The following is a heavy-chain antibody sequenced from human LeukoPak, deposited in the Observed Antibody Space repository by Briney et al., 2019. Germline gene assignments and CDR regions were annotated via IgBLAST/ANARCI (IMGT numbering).Heavy chain of an antibody. CDR2: ISGSGDST. V-gene: IGHV3-23*01. D-gene: IGHD2-21*01. J-gene: IGHJ5*02. CDR1: GFTFSSYG. Sequence: GGSLRLSCTASGFTFSSYGMSWVSQAPGKGLEWVSTISGSGDSTYYADSVKGRFTISRDTSKNTLYLQMHSLRVEDTAVFYCAKDRGGSGDSWGQGTLVTVSS. CDR3: AKDRGGSGDS.